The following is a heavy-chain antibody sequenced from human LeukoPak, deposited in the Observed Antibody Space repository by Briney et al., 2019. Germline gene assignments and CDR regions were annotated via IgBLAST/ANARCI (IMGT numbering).Heavy chain of an antibody. CDR3: ARDDYDFWSGFDP. Sequence: SETLSLTCTVSGYSISSGYYWSWIRQPPGKGLEWIGSIYHSGSTYYNPSLKSRVTISVDTSKNQFSLKLSSVTAADTAVYYCARDDYDFWSGFDPWGQGTLVTVSS. V-gene: IGHV4-38-2*02. J-gene: IGHJ5*02. CDR2: IYHSGST. CDR1: GYSISSGYY. D-gene: IGHD3-3*01.